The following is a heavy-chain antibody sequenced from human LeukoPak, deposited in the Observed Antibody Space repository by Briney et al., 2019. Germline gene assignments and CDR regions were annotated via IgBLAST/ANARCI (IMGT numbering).Heavy chain of an antibody. CDR3: AKRGVVIRVILVGFHKEAYYFDS. CDR2: ISNTGSGT. V-gene: IGHV3-23*01. D-gene: IGHD3-22*01. J-gene: IGHJ4*02. CDR1: GFTFSSYA. Sequence: PGGSLTLSCAASGFTFSSYAMNWVCQAPGTGLERVSIISNTGSGTYYADSVKGRFTISRDNPKNTLFLQMNSMRAEDTAVYFCAKRGVVIRVILVGFHKEAYYFDSWGQGALVTVSS.